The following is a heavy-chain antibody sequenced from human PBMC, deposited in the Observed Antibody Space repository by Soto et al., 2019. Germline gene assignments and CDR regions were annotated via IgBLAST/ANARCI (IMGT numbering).Heavy chain of an antibody. J-gene: IGHJ4*02. Sequence: EVQLVESGGGLVQPGGSLRLSCAASGFTFSSYSMNWVRQAPGKGLEWVSYINSSSSTIYYADSLKGRFTISRDNAKNSLYPQTNSLRDDDKAVYYCARRFNKAPDYWGQRALVTVSS. V-gene: IGHV3-48*02. CDR1: GFTFSSYS. D-gene: IGHD3-16*01. CDR2: INSSSSTI. CDR3: ARRFNKAPDY.